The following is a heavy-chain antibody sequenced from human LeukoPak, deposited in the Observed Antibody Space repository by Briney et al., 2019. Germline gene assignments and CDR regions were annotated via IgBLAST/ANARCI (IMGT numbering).Heavy chain of an antibody. CDR1: GYIFTGYY. V-gene: IGHV1-2*04. J-gene: IGHJ4*02. D-gene: IGHD1-26*01. CDR2: INPNSGGT. CDR3: ARAVGATVYYFDY. Sequence: ASVKVSCKASGYIFTGYYMHWVRQVPGQGLEWMGWINPNSGGTNYAQKFQGWVTMTRDTSISTAYMELSRLRSDDTAVYYCARAVGATVYYFDYWGQGTLVTVSS.